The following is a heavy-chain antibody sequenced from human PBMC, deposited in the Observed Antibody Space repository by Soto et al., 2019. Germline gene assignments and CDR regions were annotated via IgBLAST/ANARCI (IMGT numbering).Heavy chain of an antibody. D-gene: IGHD3-10*02. Sequence: QLQLQESGPGLVKPSETLSLTCSVSGGSISISSYYWGWVRQPPGKGLEWIASMYYSGGTYYNPSLKRRATISVDKSKNQFSLKLTSATAADTAVYYCARLDRCLEYFNHWGQGTLVTVSS. CDR3: ARLDRCLEYFNH. V-gene: IGHV4-39*01. J-gene: IGHJ1*01. CDR2: MYYSGGT. CDR1: GGSISISSYY.